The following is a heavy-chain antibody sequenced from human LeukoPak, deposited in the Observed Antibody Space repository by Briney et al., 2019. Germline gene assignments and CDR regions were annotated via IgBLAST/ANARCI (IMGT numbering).Heavy chain of an antibody. D-gene: IGHD2-2*01. Sequence: ASVKVSCKASGYAFSGFYMHWVRQAPGQGLGWMGWINPTSGDTKYAQKFQGRVTMTRDTSIATAYMELRTLKSDDTAFYYCARRSSVESSWPYDFWGQGTLVTVAS. J-gene: IGHJ4*02. CDR2: INPTSGDT. CDR1: GYAFSGFY. V-gene: IGHV1-2*02. CDR3: ARRSSVESSWPYDF.